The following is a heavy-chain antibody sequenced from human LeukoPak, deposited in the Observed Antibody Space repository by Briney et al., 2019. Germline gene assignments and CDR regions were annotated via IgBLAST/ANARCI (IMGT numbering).Heavy chain of an antibody. CDR3: ARKSANRAFDI. V-gene: IGHV3-30*03. CDR2: ISYDGSNK. CDR1: GFTFSSYG. J-gene: IGHJ3*02. Sequence: SGGSLRLSCAASGFTFSSYGMHWVRQAPGKGLEWVAVISYDGSNKYYADSVKGRFTISRDNSKNTLYLQMNSLRAEDTAVYYCARKSANRAFDIWGQGTMVTVSS.